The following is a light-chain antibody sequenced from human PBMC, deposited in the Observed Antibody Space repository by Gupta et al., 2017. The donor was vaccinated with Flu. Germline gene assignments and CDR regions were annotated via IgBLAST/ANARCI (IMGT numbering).Light chain of an antibody. Sequence: SYVLTQPPSVSVAPGQTATITCGGNNIGSKGVHWYQQKPGQAPVLVVYNDNDRPSGVPERFSGSNSGNTATLTISRVEAGDEADYYCQVWHSITDVPFGGGTKLAVL. CDR1: NIGSKG. CDR2: NDN. CDR3: QVWHSITDVP. V-gene: IGLV3-21*02. J-gene: IGLJ3*02.